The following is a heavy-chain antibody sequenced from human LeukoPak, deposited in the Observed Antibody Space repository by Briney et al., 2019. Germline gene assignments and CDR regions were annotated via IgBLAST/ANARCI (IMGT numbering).Heavy chain of an antibody. V-gene: IGHV3-11*01. D-gene: IGHD1-1*01. CDR2: ISSSGSTI. Sequence: GGSLRLSCAASGFTFSDYYMSWIRQAPGKGLEWVSYISSSGSTIYYADSVKGRFTISRDNAKNSLYLQMNSLRAEDTAVYYCASAGIRYSYYYYGMDVWGQGTTVTVSS. J-gene: IGHJ6*02. CDR3: ASAGIRYSYYYYGMDV. CDR1: GFTFSDYY.